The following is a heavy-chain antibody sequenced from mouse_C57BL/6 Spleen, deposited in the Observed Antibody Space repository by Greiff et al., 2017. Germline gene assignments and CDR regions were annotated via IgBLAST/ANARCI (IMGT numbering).Heavy chain of an antibody. CDR2: IHPNSGST. Sequence: VQLQQPGAELVKPGASVKLSCKASGYTFTSYWMHWVKQRPGQGLEWIGMIHPNSGSTNYNEKFKSKATLTVDKSSSTAYMQLSSLTSEDSAVYYCARWGYGSSYDYFDYWGQGTTLTVSS. CDR3: ARWGYGSSYDYFDY. CDR1: GYTFTSYW. J-gene: IGHJ2*01. D-gene: IGHD1-1*01. V-gene: IGHV1-64*01.